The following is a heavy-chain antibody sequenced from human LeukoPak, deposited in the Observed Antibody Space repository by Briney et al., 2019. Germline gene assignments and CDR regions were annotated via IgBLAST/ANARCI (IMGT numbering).Heavy chain of an antibody. CDR2: IKPDGSEK. D-gene: IGHD4-17*01. J-gene: IGHJ3*01. Sequence: PGGSLRLSCAASGFTFSSYWMSWVRQVPGKGLEWVANIKPDGSEKYCVGSVKGRFTIYRDNAKNSLYLQMNSLRAEDTALYYCARGDFDDYGDYVDAFESWGQGTMVTVSA. CDR1: GFTFSSYW. CDR3: ARGDFDDYGDYVDAFES. V-gene: IGHV3-7*01.